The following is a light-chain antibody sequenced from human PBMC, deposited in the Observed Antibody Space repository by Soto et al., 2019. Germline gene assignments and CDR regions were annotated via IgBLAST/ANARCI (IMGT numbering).Light chain of an antibody. V-gene: IGLV1-51*02. CDR1: SSNMGKNF. CDR2: EDD. Sequence: QSVLTQPPSVSAAPGQKVTISCSGSSSNMGKNFVSWYQQFPGTAPKLLIFEDDNRCSGIPVRFSGSKSDTSATLAITGLQTGDEAEYHCASWDSSLGTMVFGGGTKPTVL. CDR3: ASWDSSLGTMV. J-gene: IGLJ3*02.